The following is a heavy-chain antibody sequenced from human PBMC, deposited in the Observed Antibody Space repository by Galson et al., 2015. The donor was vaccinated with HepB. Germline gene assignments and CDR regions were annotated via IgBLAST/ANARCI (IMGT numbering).Heavy chain of an antibody. CDR1: GYTFTTYS. CDR2: INAGNGNT. V-gene: IGHV1-3*01. J-gene: IGHJ4*02. CDR3: ARTTGISFGVLLQPLDY. Sequence: QSGAEVKKPGNSVKVSCKASGYTFTTYSMNWVRQDPGQRPEWMGWINAGNGNTKYSQTFQERLTITRDTSASTAYMELSSLRSEDTALYYCARTTGISFGVLLQPLDYWGQGTLVSVSS. D-gene: IGHD3-10*01.